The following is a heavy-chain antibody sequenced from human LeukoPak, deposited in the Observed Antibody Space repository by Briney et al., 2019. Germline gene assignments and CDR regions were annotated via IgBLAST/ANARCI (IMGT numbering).Heavy chain of an antibody. D-gene: IGHD3-22*01. CDR2: ISHSGST. V-gene: IGHV4-59*08. CDR3: ARVIYYDSGVYYSASRYYNAMDV. Sequence: PSETLSLTCTVSGGSFNNYYWSWTRQPPGKGLEWIGHISHSGSTNYNPSLNSRVTISVDTSTNQFSLKLSSVTAADTAVYYCARVIYYDSGVYYSASRYYNAMDVWGQGTTVTVSS. CDR1: GGSFNNYY. J-gene: IGHJ6*02.